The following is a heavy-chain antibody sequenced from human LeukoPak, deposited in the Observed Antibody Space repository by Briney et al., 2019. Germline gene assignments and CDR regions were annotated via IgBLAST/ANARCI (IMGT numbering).Heavy chain of an antibody. CDR1: GFTFSSYA. CDR3: ARDPFRARISAPDY. J-gene: IGHJ4*02. CDR2: ISGSGTNT. Sequence: GGSLRLSCAASGFTFSSYAMSWVRQAPGKGLEWVSAISGSGTNTYYADSVKGRFTISRDNSKNTLHLQINSLRAEDTAVYYCARDPFRARISAPDYWGQGTLVTVSS. D-gene: IGHD6-6*01. V-gene: IGHV3-23*01.